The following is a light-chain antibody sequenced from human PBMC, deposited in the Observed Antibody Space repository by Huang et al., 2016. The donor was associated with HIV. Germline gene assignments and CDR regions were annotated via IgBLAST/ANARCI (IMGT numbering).Light chain of an antibody. Sequence: EIVMTQSPATLSVSPGERATLSCRASLSVSSNLAWYQQKPVQAPRLLLYGASTRATGIPARCRGGGSGTEFTLTISSLQSEDFAVYYCQQYSDWPPLTFGPGTKVDI. V-gene: IGKV3-15*01. CDR1: LSVSSN. CDR3: QQYSDWPPLT. J-gene: IGKJ3*01. CDR2: GAS.